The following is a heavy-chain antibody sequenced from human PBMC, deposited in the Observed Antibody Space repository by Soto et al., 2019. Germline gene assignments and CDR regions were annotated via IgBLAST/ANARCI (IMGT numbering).Heavy chain of an antibody. D-gene: IGHD1-26*01. CDR1: GYTFTNYG. V-gene: IGHV1-18*01. Sequence: ASVKVSCKASGYTFTNYGISWVRQAPGQGLECMGWINTYDTKTKYEQKYQGRVTMTTDTSTSTAYMELRSLISDDTAVYYCARGGIRGYYYYTLDVWGQGTTVTVSS. CDR3: ARGGIRGYYYYTLDV. CDR2: INTYDTKT. J-gene: IGHJ6*02.